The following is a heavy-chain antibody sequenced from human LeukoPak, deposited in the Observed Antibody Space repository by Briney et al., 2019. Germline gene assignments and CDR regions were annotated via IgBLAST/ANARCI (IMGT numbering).Heavy chain of an antibody. CDR1: GGAFSGYY. J-gene: IGHJ6*02. CDR2: MNHSGTT. D-gene: IGHD3-10*01. CDR3: ARGYGSGSLPYGMDV. Sequence: SETLSPTCAVYGGAFSGYYWNWIRQPPGKGLEWIGEMNHSGTTKHNPSLKSRVSISVDTSKSQISLKLTSVTAADTAVYYCARGYGSGSLPYGMDVWGQGTTVTVS. V-gene: IGHV4-34*01.